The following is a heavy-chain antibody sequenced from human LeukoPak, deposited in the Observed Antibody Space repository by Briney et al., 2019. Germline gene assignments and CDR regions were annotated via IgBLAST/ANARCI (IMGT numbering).Heavy chain of an antibody. CDR1: GFTFSNYE. D-gene: IGHD1-26*01. Sequence: PGGSLRLSCAASGFTFSNYEMNWVRQAPGKGLEWVSTISSSGSTVYYADPVKGRSTISRDNAKKSLSLQMNSLRAEDTAVYHCATGGNSLAYWGQGTLVTVSP. CDR2: ISSSGSTV. CDR3: ATGGNSLAY. J-gene: IGHJ4*02. V-gene: IGHV3-48*03.